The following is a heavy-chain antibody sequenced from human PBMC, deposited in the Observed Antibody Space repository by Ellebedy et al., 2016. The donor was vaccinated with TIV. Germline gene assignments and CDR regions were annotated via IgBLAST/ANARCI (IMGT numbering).Heavy chain of an antibody. D-gene: IGHD6-19*01. J-gene: IGHJ5*02. CDR3: ARVEENSSGWLSWFDP. CDR2: TYYRSKWYN. CDR1: GDRVSSNSAT. Sequence: SQTLSLTCAISGDRVSSNSATWNWTRQSPSRGLEWLGRTYYRSKWYNDYAVSVKSRITIKSDTSKNQFSLQLNSVTPEDTAVYYCARVEENSSGWLSWFDPWGQGTLVTVSS. V-gene: IGHV6-1*01.